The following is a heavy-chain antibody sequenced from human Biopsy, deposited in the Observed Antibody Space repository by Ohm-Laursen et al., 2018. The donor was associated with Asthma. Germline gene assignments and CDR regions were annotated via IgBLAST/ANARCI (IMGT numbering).Heavy chain of an antibody. Sequence: RLSCAASGFTFRDYYMTWIRQAPGKGLEWVAYISSRGSNIFYADSVKGRFTISRDNAKKSLFLEMNSLTVEDTAVYFCARGYSTSWYFGYWGQGTLVTVSS. J-gene: IGHJ4*02. CDR1: GFTFRDYY. CDR3: ARGYSTSWYFGY. V-gene: IGHV3-11*01. CDR2: ISSRGSNI. D-gene: IGHD6-13*01.